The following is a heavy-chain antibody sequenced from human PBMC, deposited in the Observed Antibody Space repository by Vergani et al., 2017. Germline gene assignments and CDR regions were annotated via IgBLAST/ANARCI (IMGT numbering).Heavy chain of an antibody. J-gene: IGHJ5*02. CDR1: GGSLSGYY. D-gene: IGHD2-15*01. V-gene: IGHV4-34*01. CDR3: TRHWAVVAANNWFDP. CDR2: INHSGTI. Sequence: QVQLQQWGPGLLKPSETLSLTCAVYGGSLSGYYWSWIRLAPGKGLEWIGEINHSGTINYNPTLKSPFNVSIDTSKSQFSLKLSSVTAADTAVYYCTRHWAVVAANNWFDPWGQGTLVTVSS.